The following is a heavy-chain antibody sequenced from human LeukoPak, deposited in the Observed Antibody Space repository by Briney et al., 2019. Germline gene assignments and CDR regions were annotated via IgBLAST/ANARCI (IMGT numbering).Heavy chain of an antibody. V-gene: IGHV1-2*02. CDR3: ARDEDYGISVNVDY. J-gene: IGHJ4*02. CDR2: INPNSGGT. Sequence: ASVKVSCKASGYTFTGYYIHWVRQAPGQGLEWMGWINPNSGGTNYAQKFQGRVTMTTDTSTSTAYMELRSLRSDDTAVYYCARDEDYGISVNVDYWGQGTLVTVSS. CDR1: GYTFTGYY. D-gene: IGHD4-17*01.